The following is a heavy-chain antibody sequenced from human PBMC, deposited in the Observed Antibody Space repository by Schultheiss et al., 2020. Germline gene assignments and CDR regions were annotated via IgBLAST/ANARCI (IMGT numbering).Heavy chain of an antibody. CDR3: ARAQAEMGYGYYFDY. CDR1: GFTFSSYG. V-gene: IGHV3-33*01. J-gene: IGHJ4*02. D-gene: IGHD5-12*01. Sequence: GGSLRLSCAASGFTFSSYGMHWVRQAPGKGLEWVAVIWYDGSNKYYADSVKGRFTISRDNSKNTLYLQMNSLRAEDTAVYYCARAQAEMGYGYYFDYWGQGTLVTVSS. CDR2: IWYDGSNK.